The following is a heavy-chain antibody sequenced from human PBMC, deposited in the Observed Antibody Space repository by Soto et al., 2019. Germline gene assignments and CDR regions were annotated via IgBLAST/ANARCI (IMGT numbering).Heavy chain of an antibody. CDR1: GVSISSNNW. Sequence: QVQLQESGPGLVKPSGTLSLTCAVSGVSISSNNWWSWVRQPPGKGLEWIGEMYHTGGTNYNPSHKSRVTLSADKAKNHLSLDLNSEAAADTAVYYCARSSRYQYDSSEGNFDYWGQGTLVTVSS. CDR3: ARSSRYQYDSSEGNFDY. CDR2: MYHTGGT. J-gene: IGHJ4*02. D-gene: IGHD3-22*01. V-gene: IGHV4-4*02.